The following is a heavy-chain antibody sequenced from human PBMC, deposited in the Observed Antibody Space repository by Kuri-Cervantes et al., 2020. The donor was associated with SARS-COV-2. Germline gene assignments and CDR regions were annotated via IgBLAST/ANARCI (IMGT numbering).Heavy chain of an antibody. V-gene: IGHV4-39*07. CDR2: IYYSGST. J-gene: IGHJ5*02. Sequence: SETLSLTCTVSGGSISSSSYYWGWIRQPPGKGLEWIGSIYYSGSTYYNPSLKSRVTISVDTSKNQFSLKLSSVTAADTAVYYCARGGFGDYDFWSGYSYNWCDPWGQGTLVTVSS. D-gene: IGHD3-3*01. CDR1: GGSISSSSYY. CDR3: ARGGFGDYDFWSGYSYNWCDP.